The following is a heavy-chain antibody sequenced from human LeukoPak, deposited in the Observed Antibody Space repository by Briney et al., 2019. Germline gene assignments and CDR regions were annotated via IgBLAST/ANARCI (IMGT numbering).Heavy chain of an antibody. J-gene: IGHJ4*02. CDR3: ARYDYGDYEFDY. CDR2: IKEGGRET. CDR1: GFTFSSYW. D-gene: IGHD4-17*01. Sequence: PGGSLRLSCAASGFTFSSYWMSWVRQAPGKGLEWVATIKEGGRETQYVDSLKGRFTISRDDAQNSLSLQMNSLRAEDTAVYYCARYDYGDYEFDYWGQGTLVTVSS. V-gene: IGHV3-7*01.